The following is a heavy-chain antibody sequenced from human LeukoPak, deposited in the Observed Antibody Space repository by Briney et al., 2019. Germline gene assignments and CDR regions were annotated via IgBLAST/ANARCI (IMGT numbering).Heavy chain of an antibody. CDR1: GYTFTGYY. CDR3: ARGGPLNIVVVVAGHGYNYGRAFDI. CDR2: INPNSGGT. V-gene: IGHV1-2*02. D-gene: IGHD2-15*01. J-gene: IGHJ3*02. Sequence: PGASVKVSCKASGYTFTGYYMHWVRQAPGQGLGWMGWINPNSGGTNYAQKFQGRVTMTRDTSISTAYMELSRLRSDDTAVYYCARGGPLNIVVVVAGHGYNYGRAFDIWGQGTMVTVSS.